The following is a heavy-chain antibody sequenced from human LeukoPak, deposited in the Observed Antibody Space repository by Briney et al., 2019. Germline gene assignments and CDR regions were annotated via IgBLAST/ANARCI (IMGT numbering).Heavy chain of an antibody. CDR2: INHSGST. D-gene: IGHD4-17*01. CDR1: GGSFSGYY. Sequence: PSETLSLTCAVYGGSFSGYYWSWIRQPPGKGLEWIGEINHSGSTNYNPSLKSRVTISVDTSKNQFSLKLSSVTAADTAVYYCARSVNWNAAWFDPWGQGTQVTVSS. J-gene: IGHJ5*02. V-gene: IGHV4-34*01. CDR3: ARSVNWNAAWFDP.